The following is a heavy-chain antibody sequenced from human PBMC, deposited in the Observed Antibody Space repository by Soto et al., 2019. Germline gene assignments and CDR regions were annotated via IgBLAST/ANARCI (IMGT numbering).Heavy chain of an antibody. CDR3: DRASPVVTDV. V-gene: IGHV4-30-4*01. D-gene: IGHD5-18*01. J-gene: IGHJ6*02. Sequence: QVQLQESGPGLVKPSQTLSLTCTVSGGSISSGDYYWSWIRQPPGKGLEWIGYIYYSGSTYYNPSHXMXVXIXXDTSTNQFSLKLSSVTAADTAVYYRDRASPVVTDVWGQGTTVTVSS. CDR2: IYYSGST. CDR1: GGSISSGDYY.